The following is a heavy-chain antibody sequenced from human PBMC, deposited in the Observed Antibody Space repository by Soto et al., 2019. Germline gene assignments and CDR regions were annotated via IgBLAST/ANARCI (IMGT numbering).Heavy chain of an antibody. J-gene: IGHJ4*02. D-gene: IGHD3-10*01. V-gene: IGHV6-1*01. Sequence: SPTLSLTCAISGDSVSSNSAAWNWIRQSPSRGLEWLGRTYYRSKWYNDYAVSVKSRITINPDTSKNQFSLQLNSVTPEDTAVYYCARVELWFGELLSYFDYWGQGTLVTVSS. CDR1: GDSVSSNSAA. CDR2: TYYRSKWYN. CDR3: ARVELWFGELLSYFDY.